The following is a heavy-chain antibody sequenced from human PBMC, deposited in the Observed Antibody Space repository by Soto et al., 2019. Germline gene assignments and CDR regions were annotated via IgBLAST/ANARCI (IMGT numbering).Heavy chain of an antibody. Sequence: GASVKVSCKVSGYTFTIYGISWVRQAPGQGLEWMGWISAYNGNTNYAQKLQGRVTMTTDTSTSTACMELRSLRSDDTAVYYCARDYVVAATLYWFARWGQGTLVTVSS. D-gene: IGHD2-15*01. J-gene: IGHJ5*02. CDR1: GYTFTIYG. CDR2: ISAYNGNT. CDR3: ARDYVVAATLYWFAR. V-gene: IGHV1-18*01.